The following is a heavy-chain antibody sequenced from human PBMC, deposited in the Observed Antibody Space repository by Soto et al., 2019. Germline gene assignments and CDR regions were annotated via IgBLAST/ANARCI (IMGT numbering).Heavy chain of an antibody. D-gene: IGHD3-3*01. Sequence: PGGSLRLSCAASGFTFSSYGMHWVRQAPGKGLEWVAVISYDGSNKYYADSVKGRFTISRDNSKNTLYLQMNSLRAEDTAVYYCAKDDRNSSPFWSGRYYYYGMDVWGQGTKATGAS. J-gene: IGHJ6*02. V-gene: IGHV3-30*18. CDR2: ISYDGSNK. CDR1: GFTFSSYG. CDR3: AKDDRNSSPFWSGRYYYYGMDV.